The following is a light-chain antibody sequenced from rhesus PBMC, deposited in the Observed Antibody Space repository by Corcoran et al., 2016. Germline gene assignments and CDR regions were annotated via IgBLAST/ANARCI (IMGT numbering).Light chain of an antibody. CDR2: NAS. CDR1: ENIKNY. Sequence: DIQMTQSPSSLSASVGDRVTITCRASENIKNYLSWYQQRPGKAPKLLIYNASTLQSGVPSRFSGSGSGTDYTLTISSLQPEDIASYYCQHASGYPLTFGGGTKVDLK. J-gene: IGKJ4*01. CDR3: QHASGYPLT. V-gene: IGKV1-74*01.